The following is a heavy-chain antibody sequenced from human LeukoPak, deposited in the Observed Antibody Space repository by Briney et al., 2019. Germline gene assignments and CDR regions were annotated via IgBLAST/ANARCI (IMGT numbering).Heavy chain of an antibody. CDR3: AIPSARPLYP. V-gene: IGHV5-51*01. J-gene: IGHJ5*02. CDR1: GYSFTSYW. CDR2: IYPGDSDT. Sequence: GESLKTSFKGSGYSFTSYWIGWVRQMPGKGLEWMGIIYPGDSDTRYSPSFQGQVTISADKSISTAYLQWSSLKASDTAIYFCAIPSARPLYPWGEGTLVTASS. D-gene: IGHD6-6*01.